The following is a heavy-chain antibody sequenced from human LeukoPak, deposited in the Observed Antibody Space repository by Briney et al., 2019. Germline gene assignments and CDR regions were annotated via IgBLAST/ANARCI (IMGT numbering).Heavy chain of an antibody. Sequence: PGESLETCRQASGYPFTSYWIGWVRPMPGKGLEWMGIIYPGDSDTRYSPSFQGQATISADKSISTAYLQWSSLKASDTAIYYCARPPLNTGSNLFDYWGQGDLLSVSS. CDR2: IYPGDSDT. J-gene: IGHJ4*02. CDR3: ARPPLNTGSNLFDY. D-gene: IGHD1-26*01. CDR1: GYPFTSYW. V-gene: IGHV5-51*01.